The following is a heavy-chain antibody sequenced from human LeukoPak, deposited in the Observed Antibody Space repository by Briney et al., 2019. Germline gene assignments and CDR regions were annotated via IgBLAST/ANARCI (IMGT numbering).Heavy chain of an antibody. V-gene: IGHV4-34*01. CDR1: GGSFSGYY. D-gene: IGHD1-7*01. CDR2: INHSGST. CDR3: ARGFSGITGTTGTRGWFDP. J-gene: IGHJ5*02. Sequence: SETLSLTCAVYGGSFSGYYWSWIRQPPGKGLEWIGEINHSGSTNYNPSLKSRVTISVDTPKNQFSLKLSSVTAADTAVYYCARGFSGITGTTGTRGWFDPWGQGTLVTVSS.